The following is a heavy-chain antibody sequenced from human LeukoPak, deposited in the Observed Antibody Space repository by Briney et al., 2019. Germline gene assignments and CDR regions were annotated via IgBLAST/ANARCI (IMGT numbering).Heavy chain of an antibody. CDR1: GGSISSYY. CDR3: AKDEGGGYYDSSGYYYGPDDAFDI. Sequence: LSLTCTVSGGSISSYYWSWVRQAPGKGLEWVSGISWNSGSIGYADSVKGRFTISGDNAKNSLYLQMNSLRAEDTALYYCAKDEGGGYYDSSGYYYGPDDAFDIWGQGTMVTVSS. D-gene: IGHD3-22*01. V-gene: IGHV3-9*01. J-gene: IGHJ3*02. CDR2: ISWNSGSI.